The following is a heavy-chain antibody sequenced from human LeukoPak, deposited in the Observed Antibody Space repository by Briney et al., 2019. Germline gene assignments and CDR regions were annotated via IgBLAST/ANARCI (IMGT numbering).Heavy chain of an antibody. Sequence: SETLSLTCTVSGGSISSYYWSWIRQPPGKGLEWIGYIYYSGSTNYNPSLKSRVTISVDTSKNQFSLELSSVTAADTAVYYCARAGPQYYDFWSGYYSFDYWGQGTLVTVSS. J-gene: IGHJ4*02. CDR1: GGSISSYY. CDR2: IYYSGST. CDR3: ARAGPQYYDFWSGYYSFDY. D-gene: IGHD3-3*01. V-gene: IGHV4-59*01.